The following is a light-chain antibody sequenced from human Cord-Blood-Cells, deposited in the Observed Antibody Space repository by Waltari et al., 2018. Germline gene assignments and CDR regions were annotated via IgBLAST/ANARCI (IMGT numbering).Light chain of an antibody. CDR3: AAWDDSLNGYV. J-gene: IGLJ1*01. CDR2: YDD. V-gene: IGLV1-36*01. Sequence: QSVLTQPPSVSEAPRQRVTISSSGSSSNIGNNAVNWYQQLPGKAPKLLIYYDDLLPSGVSDRFSGSKSGTSASLAISGLQSEDEADYYCAAWDDSLNGYVFGTGTKVTVL. CDR1: SSNIGNNA.